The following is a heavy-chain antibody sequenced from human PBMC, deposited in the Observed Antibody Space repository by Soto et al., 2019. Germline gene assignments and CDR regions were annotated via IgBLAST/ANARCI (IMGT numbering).Heavy chain of an antibody. D-gene: IGHD1-1*01. V-gene: IGHV1-24*01. CDR2: FDPEDGET. CDR1: GYTLTDFS. Sequence: QVQLVQSGAEVKKPGASVKVSCKVSGYTLTDFSMHWVRQPPGKGLEWMGGFDPEDGETIYAQKFQGRVTMTEDTSKDTAYMELSSLRSEDTAVYYCAARGTRWLQSPFDYWGQGTLVTVST. CDR3: AARGTRWLQSPFDY. J-gene: IGHJ4*02.